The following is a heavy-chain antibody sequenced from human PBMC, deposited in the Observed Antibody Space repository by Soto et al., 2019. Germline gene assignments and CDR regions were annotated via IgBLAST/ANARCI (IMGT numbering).Heavy chain of an antibody. Sequence: EELLLESGGGLVQPGGSLRLSCAASGFIFRTFAMGWVRQAPGEGLEWVSTVTSSGSGTYYADSVKGRFTISRDNSKNMLNLQMDSLRVEDTAVYYCAKRYGPGSYFDAWGQGALVTVSS. D-gene: IGHD3-10*01. J-gene: IGHJ4*02. V-gene: IGHV3-23*01. CDR2: VTSSGSGT. CDR1: GFIFRTFA. CDR3: AKRYGPGSYFDA.